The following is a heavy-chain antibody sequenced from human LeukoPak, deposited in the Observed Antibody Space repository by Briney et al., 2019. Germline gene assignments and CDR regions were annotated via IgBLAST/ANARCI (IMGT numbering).Heavy chain of an antibody. V-gene: IGHV3-11*01. D-gene: IGHD6-13*01. CDR2: ISSSGSTI. CDR1: GFTFSDYY. CDR3: AKDRIAAAQPYYFDY. Sequence: SGGSLRLSCAASGFTFSDYYMSWIRQAPGKGLEWVSYISSSGSTIYYADSVKGRFTISRDNSKNTLYLQMNSLRAEDTAVYYCAKDRIAAAQPYYFDYWGQGTLVTVSS. J-gene: IGHJ4*02.